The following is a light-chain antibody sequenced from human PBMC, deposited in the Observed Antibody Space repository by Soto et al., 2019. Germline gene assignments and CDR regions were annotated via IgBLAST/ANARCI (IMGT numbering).Light chain of an antibody. CDR1: NSVLYSSNNKNY. CDR2: WAS. Sequence: VMTQSTEGLSVSLGERGTINCNPRNSVLYSSNNKNYLAWYQQKPGQPPKLLIYWASTRDSGVPDRFSGGGSGTDFTLTISSLRAADAAVYYCQQYYSTPRTFGQGPLLEIK. CDR3: QQYYSTPRT. J-gene: IGKJ5*01. V-gene: IGKV4-1*01.